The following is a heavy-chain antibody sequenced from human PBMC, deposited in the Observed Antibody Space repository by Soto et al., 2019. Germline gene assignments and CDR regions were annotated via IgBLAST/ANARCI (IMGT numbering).Heavy chain of an antibody. CDR2: INPSGGST. J-gene: IGHJ1*01. CDR1: GYTFTSYY. Sequence: ASVKVSCKASGYTFTSYYMHWVRQAPGQGLEWMGIINPSGGSTSYAQKFQGRVTMTRDTSTSTVYMELSSLRSEDTAVYYCARSVVVAANHEYFQHWGQGTLVTVSS. CDR3: ARSVVVAANHEYFQH. V-gene: IGHV1-46*03. D-gene: IGHD2-15*01.